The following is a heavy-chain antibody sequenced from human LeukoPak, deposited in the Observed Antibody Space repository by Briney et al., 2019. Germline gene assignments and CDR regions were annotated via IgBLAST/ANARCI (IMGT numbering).Heavy chain of an antibody. D-gene: IGHD6-19*01. V-gene: IGHV3-11*03. CDR1: GFTFSDYY. Sequence: GGSLRLSCAASGFTFSDYYMNWIRQAPGKGLEWVSYISSSSSHTKYADSVKGRFTISRDNARNSLFLQMNSLRAEDTAIYYCARVDYKSGWYPDYWGQGTLVTVSS. J-gene: IGHJ4*02. CDR2: ISSSSSHT. CDR3: ARVDYKSGWYPDY.